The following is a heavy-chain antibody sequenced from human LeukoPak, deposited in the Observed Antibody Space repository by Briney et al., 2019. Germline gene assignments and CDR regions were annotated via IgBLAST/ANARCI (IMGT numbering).Heavy chain of an antibody. CDR2: INHSGST. CDR1: GGSFSGYY. J-gene: IGHJ1*01. CDR3: ARGRHIVVVVAAPPSRYFQH. D-gene: IGHD2-15*01. V-gene: IGHV4-34*01. Sequence: SQTLSLTCAVYGGSFSGYYWSWIRQPPGKGLEWIGEINHSGSTNYNPSLKSRVTISVDTSKNQFSLKLSSVTAADTAVYYCARGRHIVVVVAAPPSRYFQHWGQGTLVTVSS.